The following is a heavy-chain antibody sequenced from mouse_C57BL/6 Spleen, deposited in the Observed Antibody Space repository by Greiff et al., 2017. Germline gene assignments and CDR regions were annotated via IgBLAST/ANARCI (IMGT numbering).Heavy chain of an antibody. CDR3: ARSDSSEFYAMDY. Sequence: QVQLKQSGPELVKPGASVKISCKASGYTFTSYWMHWVKQRPGQGLEWIGMIHPNSGSTNYNEKFKSKATLTVDKSSSTAYMQLSSLTSEDSAVYYCARSDSSEFYAMDYWGQGTSVTVSS. V-gene: IGHV1-64*01. CDR2: IHPNSGST. J-gene: IGHJ4*01. D-gene: IGHD3-2*02. CDR1: GYTFTSYW.